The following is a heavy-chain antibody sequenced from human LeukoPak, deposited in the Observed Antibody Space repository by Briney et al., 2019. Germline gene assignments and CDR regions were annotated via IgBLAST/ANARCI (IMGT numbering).Heavy chain of an antibody. CDR3: ARGWSDIVVVVAATLPDY. D-gene: IGHD2-15*01. J-gene: IGHJ4*02. CDR1: GGSISSYY. CDR2: IYYSGST. Sequence: SETLSLTCTVSGGSISSYYWSWIRQPPGQGLEWIGYIYYSGSTNYNPSLKSRVTISVDTSKNQFSLKLSSVTAADTAVYYCARGWSDIVVVVAATLPDYWGQGTLVIVSS. V-gene: IGHV4-59*12.